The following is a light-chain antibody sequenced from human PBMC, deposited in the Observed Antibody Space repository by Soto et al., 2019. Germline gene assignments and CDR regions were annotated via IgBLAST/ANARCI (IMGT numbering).Light chain of an antibody. Sequence: EIVLTQSPGTLSLSPGERATLSCRASQSVSSTYFAWYQQRFGQAPRLLIYGASTRATGIPDRFSGSGSGTDFPLTFSRLEPEDFAVYYCQQYGSSSWTFGQGTKGDIK. CDR1: QSVSSTY. CDR3: QQYGSSSWT. V-gene: IGKV3-20*01. CDR2: GAS. J-gene: IGKJ1*01.